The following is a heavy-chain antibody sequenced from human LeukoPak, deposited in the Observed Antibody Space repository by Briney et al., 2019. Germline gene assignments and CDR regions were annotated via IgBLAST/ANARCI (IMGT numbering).Heavy chain of an antibody. CDR2: IDPSDSYT. Sequence: GESLKISCKGSGYSFTNYWISWVRQMPGKGLEWMGKIDPSDSYTNYSPSFQGHVTIPADKSISTTYLQWSSLKASDTAMYYCARGYCSGGSCNWFDPWGQGTLVTVSS. CDR1: GYSFTNYW. D-gene: IGHD2-15*01. V-gene: IGHV5-10-1*01. J-gene: IGHJ5*02. CDR3: ARGYCSGGSCNWFDP.